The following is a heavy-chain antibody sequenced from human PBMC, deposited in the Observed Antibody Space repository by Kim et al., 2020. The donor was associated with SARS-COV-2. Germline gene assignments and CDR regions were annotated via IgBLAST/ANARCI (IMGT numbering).Heavy chain of an antibody. J-gene: IGHJ4*02. Sequence: SETLSLTCTVSGGSISSNNYYWGWIRQPPGKGLEWIGSIYYSGSIYYNPSLKSRVTTSVDTSKNQFSLKLSSVTAADTAVYYCARFRVITMTTRATFMDYWAQGTLVTVSS. CDR3: ARFRVITMTTRATFMDY. D-gene: IGHD4-17*01. CDR1: GGSISSNNYY. V-gene: IGHV4-39*01. CDR2: IYYSGSI.